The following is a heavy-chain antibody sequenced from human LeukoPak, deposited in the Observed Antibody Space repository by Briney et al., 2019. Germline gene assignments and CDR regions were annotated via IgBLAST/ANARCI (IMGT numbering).Heavy chain of an antibody. CDR1: GGSISSSSYS. Sequence: SETLSLTCTVSGGSISSSSYSWGWIRQPPGPGLEWIGSIYYSGSTYYNPSLKSRVTISVDTSKNQFSLKLSSVTAADTAVYYCASPPGYSSGWFGAFDIWGQGTMVTVSS. V-gene: IGHV4-39*01. CDR2: IYYSGST. J-gene: IGHJ3*02. CDR3: ASPPGYSSGWFGAFDI. D-gene: IGHD6-19*01.